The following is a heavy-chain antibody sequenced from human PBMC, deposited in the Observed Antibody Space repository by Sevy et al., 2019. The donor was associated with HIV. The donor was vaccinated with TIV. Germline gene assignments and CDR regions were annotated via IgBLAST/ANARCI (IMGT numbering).Heavy chain of an antibody. CDR3: ARDGTGDYVWGSYRPYYFDS. J-gene: IGHJ4*02. CDR1: GFTFSSYA. Sequence: GGSLRLSCAASGFTFSSYAMHWVRQAPGKGLEWVAVISYDGSNKYYADSVKGRFTISRDNSKNTLYLQMNSLRAEDTAVYYCARDGTGDYVWGSYRPYYFDSWGQGTLVTVSS. V-gene: IGHV3-30-3*01. D-gene: IGHD3-16*02. CDR2: ISYDGSNK.